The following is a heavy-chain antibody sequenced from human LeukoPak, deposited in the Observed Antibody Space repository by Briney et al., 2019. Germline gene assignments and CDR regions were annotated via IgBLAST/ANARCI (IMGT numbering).Heavy chain of an antibody. CDR2: IYPGDSDT. CDR3: ARQMWGSNGDYVLDYFDY. V-gene: IGHV5-51*01. Sequence: GESLKISCKGSGYSFTSYWIGWVRQMPGKGLEWMGIIYPGDSDTRYSPSFQGQVTISADKSISTAYLQWSSLKASDTAMYYCARQMWGSNGDYVLDYFDYWGQGTLVTVSS. D-gene: IGHD4-17*01. CDR1: GYSFTSYW. J-gene: IGHJ4*02.